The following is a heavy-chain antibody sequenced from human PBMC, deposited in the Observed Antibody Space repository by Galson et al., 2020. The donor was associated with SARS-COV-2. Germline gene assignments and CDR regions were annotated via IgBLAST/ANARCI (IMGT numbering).Heavy chain of an antibody. D-gene: IGHD3-22*01. Sequence: GESLKISCKGSGYSFTSYWIGWVRQMPGKGLEWMGIIYHGDSDTRYSPSFQGQVTISADKSISTAYLQWSSLKASDTAMYYCAMNPDYYDSSGPHAFDIWGQGTMVTVSS. J-gene: IGHJ3*02. CDR1: GYSFTSYW. CDR3: AMNPDYYDSSGPHAFDI. V-gene: IGHV5-51*01. CDR2: IYHGDSDT.